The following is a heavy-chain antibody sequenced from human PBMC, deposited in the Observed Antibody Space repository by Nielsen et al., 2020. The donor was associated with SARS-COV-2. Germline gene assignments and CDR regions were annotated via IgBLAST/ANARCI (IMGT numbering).Heavy chain of an antibody. CDR2: ISYDGSNK. CDR3: AKDWSSGYFGYFQH. V-gene: IGHV3-30*18. Sequence: WIRQPPGKGLEWVAVISYDGSNKYYADSVKGRFTISRDNSKNTLYLQMNSLRAEDTAVYYCAKDWSSGYFGYFQHWGQGTLVTVSS. J-gene: IGHJ1*01. D-gene: IGHD3-22*01.